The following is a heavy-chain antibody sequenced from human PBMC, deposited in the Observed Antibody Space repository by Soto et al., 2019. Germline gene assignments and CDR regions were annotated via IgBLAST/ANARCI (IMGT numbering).Heavy chain of an antibody. V-gene: IGHV3-30*18. J-gene: IGHJ6*04. Sequence: GSLRLSCAASGFTFSSYGMHWVRQAPGKGLEWVAVISYDGSNKYYADSVKGRFTISRDNSKNTLYLQMNSLRAEDTAVYYCAKDRGLTEMDVWGKGTTVTVSS. D-gene: IGHD3-10*01. CDR2: ISYDGSNK. CDR3: AKDRGLTEMDV. CDR1: GFTFSSYG.